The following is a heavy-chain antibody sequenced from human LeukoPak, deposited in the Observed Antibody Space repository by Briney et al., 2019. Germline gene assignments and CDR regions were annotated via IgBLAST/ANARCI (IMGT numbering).Heavy chain of an antibody. V-gene: IGHV3-66*01. D-gene: IGHD4-17*01. CDR2: IYGDIGT. CDR3: AWGDYGDYIHNDY. Sequence: GGSLRLSCAASGFTVSSNFMSWVRQAPGKGLEWGSVIYGDIGTYYADSVKGRFTISRDNSKNTLYPQMNSLRAEDTAVYFCAWGDYGDYIHNDYWGERTLVTLSS. CDR1: GFTVSSNF. J-gene: IGHJ4*02.